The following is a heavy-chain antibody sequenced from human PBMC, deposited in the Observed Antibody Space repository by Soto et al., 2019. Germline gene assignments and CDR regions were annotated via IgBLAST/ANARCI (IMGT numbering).Heavy chain of an antibody. CDR1: GDSVSSNRAV. D-gene: IGHD2-2*01. J-gene: IGHJ5*02. Sequence: SQTLSLTCAISGDSVSSNRAVWNWIRQSPSRGLEWLGRTYYKSEWFTDYAVSLKGRITINPDTSKNQFSLQLNSVTPEDTAVYYCARERKYQLLSWYWFDPWGQGTLVTVSS. CDR2: TYYKSEWFT. CDR3: ARERKYQLLSWYWFDP. V-gene: IGHV6-1*01.